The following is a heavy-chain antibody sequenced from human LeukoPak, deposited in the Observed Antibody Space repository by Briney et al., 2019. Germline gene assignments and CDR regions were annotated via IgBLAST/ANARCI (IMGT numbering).Heavy chain of an antibody. CDR2: ISYDGSEK. CDR1: GFTFSDYA. J-gene: IGHJ4*02. CDR3: ARERYGYFDY. Sequence: GRSLRLSCAASGFTFSDYALHWVRQAPGKGMEWVAVISYDGSEKYFADSVQGRLTISRDNSKNTLSLQMNSLRAADTAVYYCARERYGYFDYWGQGTLVTVSS. V-gene: IGHV3-30*04. D-gene: IGHD3-9*01.